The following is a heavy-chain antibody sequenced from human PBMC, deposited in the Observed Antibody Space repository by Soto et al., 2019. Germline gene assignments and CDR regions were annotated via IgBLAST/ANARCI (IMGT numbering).Heavy chain of an antibody. CDR2: IFSSDSSA. Sequence: GESLKISCKASGFTFSSYSLGWVRHMPGKGLQWMGNIFSSDSSAKYSPSFVGQVTISVDRSINTTYLQWSSLKASDTAIYYCGTWRGSSWFDYWGPGTLVTVS. D-gene: IGHD2-2*01. J-gene: IGHJ4*02. CDR3: GTWRGSSWFDY. V-gene: IGHV5-51*01. CDR1: GFTFSSYS.